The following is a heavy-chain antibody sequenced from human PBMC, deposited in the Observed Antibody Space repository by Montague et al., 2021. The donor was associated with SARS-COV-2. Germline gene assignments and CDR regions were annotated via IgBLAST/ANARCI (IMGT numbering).Heavy chain of an antibody. CDR1: GFTFSSYA. J-gene: IGHJ3*02. CDR2: ISYDGSRK. D-gene: IGHD3-22*01. CDR3: AREALTMIVVLMRGAFDI. Sequence: SLRLSCAVSGFTFSSYAMHWVRQAPGKGLEWVAVISYDGSRKYYADSVKGRFTISRDNSKSTLYLQMNSLRAEDTAVYYCAREALTMIVVLMRGAFDIWGQGTMVSTSS. V-gene: IGHV3-30*04.